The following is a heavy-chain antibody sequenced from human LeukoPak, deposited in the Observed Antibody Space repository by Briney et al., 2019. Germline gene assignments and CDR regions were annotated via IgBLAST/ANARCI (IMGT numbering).Heavy chain of an antibody. CDR2: ISAYNGNT. CDR1: GYTFTSYG. Sequence: ASVKVSCMASGYTFTSYGISWVRQAPGQGLEWMGWISAYNGNTNYAQKLQGRVTMTTDTSTSTAYMELRSLRSDDTAVYYCARDSGSYPRHYYYGMDVWGQGTTVTVSS. V-gene: IGHV1-18*01. J-gene: IGHJ6*02. CDR3: ARDSGSYPRHYYYGMDV. D-gene: IGHD1-26*01.